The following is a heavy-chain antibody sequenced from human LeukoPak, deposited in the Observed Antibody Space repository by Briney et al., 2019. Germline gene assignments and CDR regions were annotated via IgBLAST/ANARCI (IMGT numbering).Heavy chain of an antibody. CDR1: GFTFSNYA. D-gene: IGHD3-10*01. CDR3: AREDYEGNSLGDLQH. CDR2: ISSDGSVK. J-gene: IGHJ1*01. V-gene: IGHV3-30*04. Sequence: PGGCLRLSCTASGFTFSNYALHWVRQAPCKGLEWVVVISSDGSVKYYADSVKGRFTISRDNSKNTLHLQMNSLRAEDTALYYSAREDYEGNSLGDLQHWGQGTPVTVSA.